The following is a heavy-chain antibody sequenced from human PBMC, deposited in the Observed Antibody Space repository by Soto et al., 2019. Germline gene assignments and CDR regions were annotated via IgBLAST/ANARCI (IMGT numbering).Heavy chain of an antibody. CDR2: ISAYNGNT. CDR3: ARDLANTGTFDY. CDR1: GYTVTFYH. J-gene: IGHJ4*02. V-gene: IGHV1-18*01. D-gene: IGHD1-1*01. Sequence: VKPPCQAAGYTVTFYHIFWVQQAPGQGLEWMGWISAYNGNTNYAQKLQGRVTMTTDTSTSTAYMELRSLRSDDTAVYYCARDLANTGTFDYWGQGTLVTVSS.